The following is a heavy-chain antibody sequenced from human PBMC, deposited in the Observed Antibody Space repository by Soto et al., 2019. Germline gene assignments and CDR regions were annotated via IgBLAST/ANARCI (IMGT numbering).Heavy chain of an antibody. D-gene: IGHD4-17*01. CDR1: GFIFSSYS. V-gene: IGHV3-21*01. CDR3: AREDYGGLSPSLDY. CDR2: ISGSSSYI. Sequence: PGGSLRLSCAASGFIFSSYSMNWVRQAPGKGLEWVSSISGSSSYIYYADSVKGRFTISRDNAKNSLFLQMNSLRAEDTAVYYCAREDYGGLSPSLDYWGQGTQVTVSS. J-gene: IGHJ4*02.